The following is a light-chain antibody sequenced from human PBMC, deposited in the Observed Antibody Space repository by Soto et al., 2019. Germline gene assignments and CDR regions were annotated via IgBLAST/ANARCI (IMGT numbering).Light chain of an antibody. V-gene: IGKV3-20*01. J-gene: IGKJ3*01. CDR2: GAS. CDR1: QSINSRY. CDR3: QQSGSSPGFT. Sequence: EIVLTQSPGTLSLSPGERATLSCRASQSINSRYLAWYQQKPGQAPRLLIYGASSRATGIPDRFSGSGSGTDFTLTISRLEPEDFAVYDCQQSGSSPGFTFGPGTKVDIK.